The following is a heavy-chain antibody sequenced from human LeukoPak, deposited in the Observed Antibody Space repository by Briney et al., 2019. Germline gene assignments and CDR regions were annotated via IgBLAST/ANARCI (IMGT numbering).Heavy chain of an antibody. CDR1: GFTFSTYW. CDR3: ASGLGWLVDN. J-gene: IGHJ4*02. V-gene: IGHV3-7*01. D-gene: IGHD6-19*01. CDR2: IKQDGSKK. Sequence: PGGSLRLSCAASGFTFSTYWMSWVRQAAGKGLEWVANIKQDGSKKYYVDSVKGRFTISRDNAKNSLYLQMNSLRAEDTAVYYCASGLGWLVDNWGQGTLVTVSS.